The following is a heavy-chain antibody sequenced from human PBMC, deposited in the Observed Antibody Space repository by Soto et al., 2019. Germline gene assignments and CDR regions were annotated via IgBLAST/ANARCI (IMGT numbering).Heavy chain of an antibody. V-gene: IGHV4-34*01. Sequence: SETLSRTCAVSGGSISSGGYSWSWIRQPPGKGLEWIGEINHSGSTNYNPSLKSRVTLSVDTSKNQFSLKLSSVPAADTAVYYCARMGITMIVVGRSYGMDVWGQGTTVTVSS. J-gene: IGHJ6*02. D-gene: IGHD3-22*01. CDR2: INHSGST. CDR1: GGSISSGGYS. CDR3: ARMGITMIVVGRSYGMDV.